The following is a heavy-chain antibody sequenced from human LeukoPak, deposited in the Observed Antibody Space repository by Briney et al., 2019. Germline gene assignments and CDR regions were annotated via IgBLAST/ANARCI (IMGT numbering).Heavy chain of an antibody. CDR2: ISYDGSKK. D-gene: IGHD3-3*01. Sequence: GRSLRLSCAASGFTFSSYAMHWVRQAPGKGLEWVAVISYDGSKKDYADSVKGRVTISRDNSKNTLYLQMNSLRAEDTAVYYCARDHSWRNWFDPWGQGTQVTVSS. J-gene: IGHJ5*02. CDR3: ARDHSWRNWFDP. V-gene: IGHV3-30*04. CDR1: GFTFSSYA.